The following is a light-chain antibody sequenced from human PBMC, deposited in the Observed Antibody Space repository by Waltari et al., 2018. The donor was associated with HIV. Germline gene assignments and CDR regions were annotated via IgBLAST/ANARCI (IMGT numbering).Light chain of an antibody. CDR3: AAYIGPWV. CDR2: DVT. J-gene: IGLJ3*02. V-gene: IGLV2-14*03. CDR1: SSEFRTYHY. Sequence: SALTQPASVSGSPGQSITISCTGASSEFRTYHYVSWYQHHPGKAPSLLIYDVTNRPSGVSHRFSGSKSGDTASLIISGLQAEDEADYFCAAYIGPWVFGGGTRLTV.